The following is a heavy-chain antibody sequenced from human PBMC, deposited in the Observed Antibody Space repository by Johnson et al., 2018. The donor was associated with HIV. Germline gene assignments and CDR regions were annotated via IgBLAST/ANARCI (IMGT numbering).Heavy chain of an antibody. CDR3: ATARNRLWSSSGWTGFWAFDI. D-gene: IGHD6-19*01. CDR2: MKSKNEGGTT. V-gene: IGHV3-15*01. J-gene: IGHJ3*02. Sequence: VQLVESGGSVVRPGGSLRLSCAASGFTFDDYGMTWVRQAPGKGLEWVGRMKSKNEGGTTDYAAPVKGRFTNPRNYLKTTLYLQMNSLNTEDTGKYYCATARNRLWSSSGWTGFWAFDIWGQGTTVTVSS. CDR1: GFTFDDYG.